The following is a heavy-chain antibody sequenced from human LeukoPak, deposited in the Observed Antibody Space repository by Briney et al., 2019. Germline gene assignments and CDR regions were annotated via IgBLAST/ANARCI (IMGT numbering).Heavy chain of an antibody. V-gene: IGHV3-30*02. Sequence: GGSLRPSCAASGFTFSTYGMHWVRQAPGKGLEWVAFIRYDGSNKYYTDSVKGRFTISRDNSKNTLDLQMNSLRAEDTAVYYCAKDLQPYYYYYMDVWGKGTTVTVSS. D-gene: IGHD4-11*01. CDR1: GFTFSTYG. CDR3: AKDLQPYYYYYMDV. CDR2: IRYDGSNK. J-gene: IGHJ6*03.